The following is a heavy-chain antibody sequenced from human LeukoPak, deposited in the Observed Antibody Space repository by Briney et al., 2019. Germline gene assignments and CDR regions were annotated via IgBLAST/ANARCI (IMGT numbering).Heavy chain of an antibody. V-gene: IGHV3-53*01. CDR1: GFTVSSSY. CDR2: IYSGGTT. D-gene: IGHD6-6*01. J-gene: IGHJ4*02. Sequence: GGSLRLSCAASGFTVSSSYMSWVRQAPGKGLEWVSVIYSGGTTYYADSAKGRFTISRDNSKNTLYLQMNSLRAEDTAVYYCARARSSIAAYDYWGQGTLVTVSS. CDR3: ARARSSIAAYDY.